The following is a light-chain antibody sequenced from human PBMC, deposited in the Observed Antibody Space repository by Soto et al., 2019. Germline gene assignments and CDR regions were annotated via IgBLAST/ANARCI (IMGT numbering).Light chain of an antibody. CDR3: HQSYSTPWLT. J-gene: IGKJ4*01. V-gene: IGKV1-39*01. CDR1: QSISSY. Sequence: DIQMTQSPSSLSASVGDRVTITCRASQSISSYLNWYQQKPGKAPKLLIYAASSLQSGVPSRFSGSGSGTDFTLTISSLQPEDFATYYCHQSYSTPWLTFGGGTKVEIK. CDR2: AAS.